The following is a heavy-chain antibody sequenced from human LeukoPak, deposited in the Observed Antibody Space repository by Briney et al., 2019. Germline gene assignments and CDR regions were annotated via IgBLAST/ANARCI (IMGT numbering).Heavy chain of an antibody. Sequence: SETLSLTCAVYGGSFSGYYWSWIRQPPGKGLEWIGEINHSGSTNYNPSLKSRVTISVDTSKNQFSLKLSSVTAADTAVYYCARRYYDFWSAREGGMDVWGQGTAVTVSS. V-gene: IGHV4-34*01. CDR2: INHSGST. D-gene: IGHD3-3*01. CDR1: GGSFSGYY. CDR3: ARRYYDFWSAREGGMDV. J-gene: IGHJ6*02.